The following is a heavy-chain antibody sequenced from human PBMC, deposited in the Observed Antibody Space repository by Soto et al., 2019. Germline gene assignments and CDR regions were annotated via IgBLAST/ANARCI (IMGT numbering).Heavy chain of an antibody. CDR3: TADSYTSVIVVRFDY. J-gene: IGHJ4*01. CDR2: IKSKGHGGTT. CDR1: GFAFSNAW. D-gene: IGHD3-22*01. Sequence: PGGSLRLSCAASGFAFSNAWINWVRQAPGKGLEWVGRIKSKGHGGTTDFAAPVRGRFAISRDDSRNLVYMQMNSLNTEDTAVCYCTADSYTSVIVVRFDYWGHGTLVTVSS. V-gene: IGHV3-15*07.